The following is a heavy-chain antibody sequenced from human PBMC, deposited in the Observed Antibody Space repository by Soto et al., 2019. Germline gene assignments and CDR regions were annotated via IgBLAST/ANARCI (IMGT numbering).Heavy chain of an antibody. V-gene: IGHV1-18*04. CDR2: ISAYNGNT. CDR1: GYTFTSYG. Sequence: ASVKVSCKASGYTFTSYGISWVRQVPGQGLEWMGWISAYNGNTNYAQKLQGRVTMTTDTSTSTAYMELRSLRSDDTAVHYCARSETHLQVGGNPDDAFDIWGQGTMVTVSS. D-gene: IGHD2-15*01. CDR3: ARSETHLQVGGNPDDAFDI. J-gene: IGHJ3*02.